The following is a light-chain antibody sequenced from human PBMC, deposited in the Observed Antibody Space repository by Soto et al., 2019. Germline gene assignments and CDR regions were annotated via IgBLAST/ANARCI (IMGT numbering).Light chain of an antibody. V-gene: IGKV3-20*01. J-gene: IGKJ1*01. CDR3: QQYGTSPRT. CDR1: QSVSSSY. Sequence: ETELTQYTGCLRMSPGASVTLSCRDSQSVSSSYLAWYQQKPGQAPRLLIYGASSRATGIPDRFSGSGSGTDFTLTISRLEPEDFAVYYCQQYGTSPRTFGQGTKVDIK. CDR2: GAS.